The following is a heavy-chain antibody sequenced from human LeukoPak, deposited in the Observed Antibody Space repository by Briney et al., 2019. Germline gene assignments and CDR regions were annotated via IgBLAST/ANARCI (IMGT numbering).Heavy chain of an antibody. Sequence: SLMISSKGAGYSFTSYWIGCLLQQPAKDLLWMGVIYPGNSDTRYSPSFQGQVTISADKSISTAYLQWSSLKASDTAMYYCARPKSNLQWLGGFDYWGQGTMVTVSS. J-gene: IGHJ4*02. D-gene: IGHD6-19*01. CDR2: IYPGNSDT. CDR1: GYSFTSYW. CDR3: ARPKSNLQWLGGFDY. V-gene: IGHV5-51*01.